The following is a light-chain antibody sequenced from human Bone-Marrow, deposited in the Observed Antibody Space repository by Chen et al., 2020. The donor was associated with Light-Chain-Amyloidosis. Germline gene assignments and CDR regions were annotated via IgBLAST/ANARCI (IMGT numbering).Light chain of an antibody. J-gene: IGKJ2*01. Sequence: EIVLTQSPGTLSLSPGERATLSCRASQSVSRYIAWYQQKPGQAPRLLIYGASSRATGVSDRFSGGGSGTDFTLTISRLETEDLAVYYCQKYGSSYTFGQGTKVEIK. V-gene: IGKV3-20*01. CDR2: GAS. CDR3: QKYGSSYT. CDR1: QSVSRY.